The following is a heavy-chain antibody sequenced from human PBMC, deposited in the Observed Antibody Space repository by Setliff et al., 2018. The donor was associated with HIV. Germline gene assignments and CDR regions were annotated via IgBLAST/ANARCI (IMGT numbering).Heavy chain of an antibody. CDR2: IYHNGNT. D-gene: IGHD2-15*01. CDR1: GYSISRDYY. CDR3: ARQRLGNGSGAMCSFSGMDV. J-gene: IGHJ6*02. Sequence: SETLSLTCAVSGYSISRDYYWGWIRQPPGKGLEWIGSIYHNGNTYYSPSLKSRVTISVDTSRNQISLKLSSVTAADTAVYYCARQRLGNGSGAMCSFSGMDVWGPGTTVTVSS. V-gene: IGHV4-38-2*01.